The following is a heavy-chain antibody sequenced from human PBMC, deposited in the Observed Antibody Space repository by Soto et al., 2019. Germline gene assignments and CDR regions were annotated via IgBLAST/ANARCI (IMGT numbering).Heavy chain of an antibody. CDR2: ISFDGSNK. CDR1: GFTFSDNA. D-gene: IGHD3-10*01. CDR3: ARDSFITMVRGGHFYFYGMDV. J-gene: IGHJ6*02. V-gene: IGHV3-30-3*01. Sequence: QVHLVESGGAVVNPGGSPRLSCAASGFTFSDNASPWVGQAPGRGLEWVAVISFDGSNKYFADSVKGRFTISRDNSKDTLYLQMNSLRAEDTALYYCARDSFITMVRGGHFYFYGMDVWGQGTTVIVSS.